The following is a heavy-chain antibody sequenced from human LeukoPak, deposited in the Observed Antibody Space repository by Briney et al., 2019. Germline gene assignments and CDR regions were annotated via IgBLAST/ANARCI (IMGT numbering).Heavy chain of an antibody. CDR2: ISGSGGST. Sequence: GGSLRLSCAASGFTFSSYAMSWVRQAPGKGLEWVSAISGSGGSTYYADSMKGRFTISRDNSKNTLYLQMNSLRAEDTAVYYCAKFLPTHIVVANYYFDYWGQGTLVTVSS. J-gene: IGHJ4*02. D-gene: IGHD2-21*01. CDR1: GFTFSSYA. CDR3: AKFLPTHIVVANYYFDY. V-gene: IGHV3-23*01.